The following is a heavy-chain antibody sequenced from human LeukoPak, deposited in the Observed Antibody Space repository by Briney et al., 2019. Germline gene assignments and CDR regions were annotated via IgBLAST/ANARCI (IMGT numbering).Heavy chain of an antibody. D-gene: IGHD3-10*01. Sequence: SDTLSLNCTVTGASVRGYYWSWIRPPPGQGLEWIGYIHYTANTDYNPSLTSRVTMSGDTSKNQFSLMLTSVTAADTAVYYCARGYGSGSYNNFNQWGQGLLVAVSS. J-gene: IGHJ1*01. CDR1: GASVRGYY. V-gene: IGHV4-59*02. CDR3: ARGYGSGSYNNFNQ. CDR2: IHYTANT.